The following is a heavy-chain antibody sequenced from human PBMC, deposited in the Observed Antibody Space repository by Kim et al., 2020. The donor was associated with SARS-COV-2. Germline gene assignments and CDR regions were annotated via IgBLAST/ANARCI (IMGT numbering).Heavy chain of an antibody. V-gene: IGHV4-4*07. CDR3: ASALGH. CDR2: YTRGRT. D-gene: IGHD3-16*02. Sequence: YTRGRTDYSPARQSRVTMSGDRSKNQCSLKLSSVTAADTAVYYCASALGHWGQGTLVTVSS. J-gene: IGHJ4*02.